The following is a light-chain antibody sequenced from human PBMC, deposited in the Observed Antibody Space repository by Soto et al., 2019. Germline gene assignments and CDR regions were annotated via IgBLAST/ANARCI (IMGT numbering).Light chain of an antibody. CDR2: GAS. J-gene: IGKJ1*01. CDR1: QNIRSD. V-gene: IGKV3-15*01. CDR3: QQYTNWT. Sequence: EIVMTQSPATLSVSPGERVTLSCRASQNIRSDLAWYQQKPGQAPRLLMYGASIRATGVPARFSGSGSGTDFTLTISSLQSEDLALYYCQQYTNWTFGQGTKVEIK.